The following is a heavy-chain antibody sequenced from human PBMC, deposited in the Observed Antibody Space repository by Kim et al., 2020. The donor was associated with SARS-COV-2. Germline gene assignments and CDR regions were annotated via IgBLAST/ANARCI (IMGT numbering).Heavy chain of an antibody. Sequence: TNYNPSHKSRVTISVDTSKNQFSLKLSSVTAADTAVYYCARDSSGSYFDYWGQGTLVTVSS. CDR2: T. J-gene: IGHJ4*02. V-gene: IGHV4-59*01. D-gene: IGHD1-26*01. CDR3: ARDSSGSYFDY.